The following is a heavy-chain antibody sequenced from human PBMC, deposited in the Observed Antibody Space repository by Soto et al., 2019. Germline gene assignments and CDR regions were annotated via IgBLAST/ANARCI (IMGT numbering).Heavy chain of an antibody. V-gene: IGHV1-18*01. CDR2: VRGDNGHT. CDR1: GYTFTTHG. J-gene: IGHJ5*02. CDR3: ARDFGYWRSGTCYREWVDP. Sequence: QVQLVQSGAEVKKPGASVKVSCKASGYTFTTHGISWVRQVPGQGLEWMGWVRGDNGHTNYAQSLQGRVTMTTDTSTNTAYMEPRSLMSDDTAGYYCARDFGYWRSGTCYREWVDPWGQGTLVTVSP. D-gene: IGHD1-26*01.